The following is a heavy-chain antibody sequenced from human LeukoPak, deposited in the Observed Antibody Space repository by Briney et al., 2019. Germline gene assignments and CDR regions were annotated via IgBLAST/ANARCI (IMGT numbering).Heavy chain of an antibody. CDR3: ARGYYYDSSGYYYFVERATDYFDY. J-gene: IGHJ4*02. Sequence: GGSLRLSCAASGFTFSSYAMEWVRQAPGKGLEWVSSITGSSDSIYYADSVKGRFTISRDNAKNSLYLQMNSLRDEDTAVYYCARGYYYDSSGYYYFVERATDYFDYWGQGTLVTVSS. CDR2: ITGSSDSI. D-gene: IGHD3-22*01. V-gene: IGHV3-21*01. CDR1: GFTFSSYA.